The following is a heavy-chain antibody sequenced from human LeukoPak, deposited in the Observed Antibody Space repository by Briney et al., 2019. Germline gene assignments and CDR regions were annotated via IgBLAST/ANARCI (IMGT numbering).Heavy chain of an antibody. J-gene: IGHJ3*02. CDR2: ISYDGSNK. CDR3: ASAYGIQLPAI. CDR1: GFTFSSYA. V-gene: IGHV3-30*14. D-gene: IGHD5-18*01. Sequence: GGSLRLSCAASGFTFSSYAMHWVRQAPGKGLEWVAVISYDGSNKYYADSVKGRFTISRDNSKNTLYLQMNSLRAEDTAVYYCASAYGIQLPAIWGQGTMVTVSS.